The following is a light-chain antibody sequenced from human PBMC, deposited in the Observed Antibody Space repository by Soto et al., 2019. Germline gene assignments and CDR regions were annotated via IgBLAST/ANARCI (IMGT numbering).Light chain of an antibody. CDR1: QSISTW. CDR3: QQYNTYPLT. J-gene: IGKJ4*01. CDR2: NAS. Sequence: DIQMTQSPSTLSASVGDRVTITCRASQSISTWLAWYQQKPRKAPKLLIYNASSLESGGPSRFSGSGSGTEFTLTISSLQPDDVATYYCQQYNTYPLTFGGGTTVEIK. V-gene: IGKV1-5*03.